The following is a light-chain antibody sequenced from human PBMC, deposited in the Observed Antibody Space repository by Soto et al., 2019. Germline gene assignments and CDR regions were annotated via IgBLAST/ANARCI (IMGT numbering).Light chain of an antibody. J-gene: IGLJ3*02. CDR2: TNN. CDR3: ASWDESLNGWV. CDR1: SSNIGSKT. Sequence: QSVLIQPPSASGTPGQRVTISCSGSSSNIGSKTVNWYQQLPGTAPKLLIYTNNQRPSGVPDRFSGSKSGTSASLAISGLQSEDEADYYCASWDESLNGWVFGGGTKLTVL. V-gene: IGLV1-44*01.